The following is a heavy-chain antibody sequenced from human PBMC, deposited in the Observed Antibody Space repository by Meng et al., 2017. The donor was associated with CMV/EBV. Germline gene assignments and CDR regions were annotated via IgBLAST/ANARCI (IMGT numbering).Heavy chain of an antibody. Sequence: SVKVSCKASGGTFSSYAIRWVRQAPGQGLEWMGVIIPILGIANYAQKSQGRVTITADNSTSTAYMELSSLRSEDTAVYYCARPYCSSTSCYTNWFDPWGQGTLVTVSS. CDR1: GGTFSSYA. J-gene: IGHJ5*02. D-gene: IGHD2-2*01. CDR2: IIPILGIA. V-gene: IGHV1-69*10. CDR3: ARPYCSSTSCYTNWFDP.